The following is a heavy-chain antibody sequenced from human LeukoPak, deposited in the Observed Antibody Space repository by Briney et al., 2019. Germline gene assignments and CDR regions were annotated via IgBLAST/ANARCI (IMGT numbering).Heavy chain of an antibody. CDR2: ISSSSSYI. CDR1: GFTFSSYS. Sequence: PGGSLRLSCAASGFTFSSYSMNWVRQAPGKGLEWVSSISSSSSYIYYADSVKGRFTISRDNAKNSLYLQMNSLRAEDTAVYYCARDAPPPGRRLVAIPHWGQGTLVTVSS. D-gene: IGHD2-2*02. CDR3: ARDAPPPGRRLVAIPH. V-gene: IGHV3-21*01. J-gene: IGHJ4*02.